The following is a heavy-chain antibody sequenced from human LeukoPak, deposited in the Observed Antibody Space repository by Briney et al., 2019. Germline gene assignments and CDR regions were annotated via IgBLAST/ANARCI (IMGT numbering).Heavy chain of an antibody. CDR2: IIPIFGTA. V-gene: IGHV1-69*13. J-gene: IGHJ3*01. CDR1: GGTFSSYA. Sequence: SVKDSCKASGGTFSSYAISWVRQAPGQGLEWMGGIIPIFGTANYAQKFQGRVTITADESTSTAYMELSSLRSEDTAVYYCARDLVPYYYDSSGHARWAFDLWGQGTMVTVSS. CDR3: ARDLVPYYYDSSGHARWAFDL. D-gene: IGHD3-22*01.